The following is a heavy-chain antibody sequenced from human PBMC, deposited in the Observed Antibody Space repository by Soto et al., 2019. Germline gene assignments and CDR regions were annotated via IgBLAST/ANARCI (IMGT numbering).Heavy chain of an antibody. D-gene: IGHD6-13*01. Sequence: GGSLRLSCAASGFTFSSYGMHWVRQAPGKGLEWVAVISYDGSNKYYADSVKGRFTISRDNSKNTLYLQMDSLRAEDTAVYYCAKIGGIAAAGPLDYWGQGTLVTVSS. CDR1: GFTFSSYG. CDR2: ISYDGSNK. J-gene: IGHJ4*02. CDR3: AKIGGIAAAGPLDY. V-gene: IGHV3-30*18.